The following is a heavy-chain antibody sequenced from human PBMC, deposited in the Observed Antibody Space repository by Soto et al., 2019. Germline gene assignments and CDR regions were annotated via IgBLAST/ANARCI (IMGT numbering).Heavy chain of an antibody. Sequence: GXSVKVSCKASGGTFNKYAIDWVRQAPGQGLEWMGGIIPLFGTANYAQKFQGRVTITADEATSTAYMELSRLRSEDTAVYYRARQFDYDTSGYYYAYWGPGTLVTVSS. D-gene: IGHD3-22*01. J-gene: IGHJ4*02. V-gene: IGHV1-69*13. CDR3: ARQFDYDTSGYYYAY. CDR2: IIPLFGTA. CDR1: GGTFNKYA.